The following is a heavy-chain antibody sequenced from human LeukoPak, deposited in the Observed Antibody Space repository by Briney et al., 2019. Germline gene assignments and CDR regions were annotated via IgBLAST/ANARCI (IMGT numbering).Heavy chain of an antibody. D-gene: IGHD2-15*01. V-gene: IGHV4-59*12. J-gene: IGHJ5*02. Sequence: SETLSLTCTVSGGSISSYYWSWIRQPPGKGLEWIGEINHSGSTNYNPSLKSRVTISVDTSKNQFSLKLSSVTAADTAVYYCAREGDIVVVVADGWFDPWGQGTLVTVSS. CDR3: AREGDIVVVVADGWFDP. CDR1: GGSISSYY. CDR2: INHSGST.